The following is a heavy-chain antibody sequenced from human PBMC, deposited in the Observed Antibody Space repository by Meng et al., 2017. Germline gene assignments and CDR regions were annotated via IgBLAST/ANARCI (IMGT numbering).Heavy chain of an antibody. CDR3: SRLETTAFDY. J-gene: IGHJ4*02. CDR2: IRSKANNYAT. D-gene: IGHD4-17*01. V-gene: IGHV3-73*02. CDR1: GFTFSGSA. Sequence: EGRLVESGGGLVPPGGSLKLSCSASGFTFSGSAMHWVRQSSGKGLEWVGRIRSKANNYATAYAASVIGRFTISRDDSKNTAYLQMNSLKTEDTAVHYCSRLETTAFDYWGQGILVTVSS.